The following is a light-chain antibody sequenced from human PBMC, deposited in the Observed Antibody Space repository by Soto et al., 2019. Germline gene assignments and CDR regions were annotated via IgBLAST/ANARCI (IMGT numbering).Light chain of an antibody. J-gene: IGKJ1*01. CDR1: QSVSSF. CDR2: DAS. V-gene: IGKV3-20*01. CDR3: QQYDSSPQA. Sequence: EIVLTQSPLNLSLSPVEIATLSCRASQSVSSFVAWYQQKPGQAPRLLIYDASSRATGIPDRFSGSGSGTDFTLTISRLEPEDFAVYFCQQYDSSPQAFGLGTKVDI.